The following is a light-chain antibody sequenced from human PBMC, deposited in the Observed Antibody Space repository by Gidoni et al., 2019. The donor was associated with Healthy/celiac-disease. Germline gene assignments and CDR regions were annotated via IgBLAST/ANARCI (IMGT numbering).Light chain of an antibody. CDR1: SSGVGGNNY. V-gene: IGLV2-14*03. J-gene: IGLJ1*01. CDR3: SSYTSSSLYV. CDR2: DVT. Sequence: QSALTQPASVSGSPGQSITISCTGASSGVGGNNYASWYQQLPGKAPKLVIFDVTNRPSGVSNRFSGSKSANTASLTISGLQAEDEADYYCSSYTSSSLYVFGSGTKVTVL.